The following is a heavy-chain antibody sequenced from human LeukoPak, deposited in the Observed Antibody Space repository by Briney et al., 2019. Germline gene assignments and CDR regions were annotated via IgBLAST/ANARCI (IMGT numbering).Heavy chain of an antibody. Sequence: EASVKVSCKASGYTFTDNYIHWVRQAPGQELEWMGWINPLSGGPMYAQKFQGRVTMTRDTSLSTAYIELNGLKSDDTAIYYCAREGIKIFGGWAPFDPWGQGTLVTVS. CDR1: GYTFTDNY. D-gene: IGHD3-3*01. CDR3: AREGIKIFGGWAPFDP. V-gene: IGHV1-2*02. CDR2: INPLSGGP. J-gene: IGHJ5*02.